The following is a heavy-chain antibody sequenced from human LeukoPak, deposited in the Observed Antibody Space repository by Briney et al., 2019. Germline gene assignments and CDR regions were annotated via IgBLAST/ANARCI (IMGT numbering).Heavy chain of an antibody. Sequence: HGESLKISCKGSGYSFSSYWIGWVRQMPGKGLEWMGIIFPGDSESRYSPSFQGQVTISADKSTSTAYLQWNSLKASDTAMYYCARRGYYDSSGANNWFDPWGQGTLVTASS. CDR2: IFPGDSES. CDR3: ARRGYYDSSGANNWFDP. V-gene: IGHV5-51*01. CDR1: GYSFSSYW. D-gene: IGHD3-22*01. J-gene: IGHJ5*02.